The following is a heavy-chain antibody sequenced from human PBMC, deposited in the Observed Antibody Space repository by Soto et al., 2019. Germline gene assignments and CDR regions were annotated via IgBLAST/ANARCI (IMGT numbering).Heavy chain of an antibody. CDR3: ARSYSSSSYFDY. D-gene: IGHD6-6*01. CDR2: IYPGDSDT. V-gene: IGHV5-51*01. Sequence: VESLKISCQGSGYSFASYWIGWVRQMPGKGLEWMGIIYPGDSDTRYSPSFQGQVTTSADKSITTAYLQWSSLSASDTAMYYCARSYSSSSYFDYWGQGALVTVSS. J-gene: IGHJ4*02. CDR1: GYSFASYW.